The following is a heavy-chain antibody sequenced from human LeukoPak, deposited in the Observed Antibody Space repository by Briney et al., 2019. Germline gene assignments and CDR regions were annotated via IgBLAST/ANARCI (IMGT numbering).Heavy chain of an antibody. CDR1: VGTFSSYA. CDR2: IIPIFGTA. CDR3: ARNPLGDAFDI. J-gene: IGHJ3*02. V-gene: IGHV1-69*05. Sequence: SVKVSCKASVGTFSSYAISWVRQAPGQGLEWMGGIIPIFGTANYAQKFQGRVTITTDESTSTAYMELGSLRSEDTAVYYCARNPLGDAFDIWGQGTMVTVSS.